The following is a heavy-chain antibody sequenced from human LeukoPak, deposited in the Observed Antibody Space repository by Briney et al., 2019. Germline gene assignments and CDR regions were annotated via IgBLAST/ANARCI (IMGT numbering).Heavy chain of an antibody. CDR1: GFTLSSYG. J-gene: IGHJ4*02. CDR3: AKEGSYYDSSGYYHYFDY. D-gene: IGHD3-22*01. V-gene: IGHV3-23*01. Sequence: SGGSLRLSCAASGFTLSSYGMNWVRQAPGKGLEWVSSSGGSTDYADSVKGRFTISRDNSKNTLYLQMNSLRAEDTAVYYCAKEGSYYDSSGYYHYFDYWGQGTLVTVSS. CDR2: SGGST.